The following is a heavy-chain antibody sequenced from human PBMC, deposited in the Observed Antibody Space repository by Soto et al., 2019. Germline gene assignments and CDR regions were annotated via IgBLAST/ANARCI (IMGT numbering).Heavy chain of an antibody. CDR2: LNPGNGNT. D-gene: IGHD2-21*01. CDR3: ARDQGIPYCGGDCYSDWYFDL. V-gene: IGHV1-3*01. J-gene: IGHJ2*01. CDR1: GYTFTYYA. Sequence: ASVKVSCKASGYTFTYYAIYWVRQAPGQRLEWMGWLNPGNGNTKYPQKFQGRVTITRDTSASTAYMFLSSLRSEDTAVYYCARDQGIPYCGGDCYSDWYFDLWGRGTLVTVSS.